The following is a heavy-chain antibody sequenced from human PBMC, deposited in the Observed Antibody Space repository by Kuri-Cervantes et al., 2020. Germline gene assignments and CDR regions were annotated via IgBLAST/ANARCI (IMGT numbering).Heavy chain of an antibody. Sequence: ASVKVSCKASGYTFTSYDINWVRQATGQGLEWMGWKNPNSGNTGYAQKFQGRVTMTRNASISTAYMELSSLRSEDTAVYYCARGSRSWFDVTIDYWGQGTLVTVSS. CDR2: KNPNSGNT. D-gene: IGHD3-10*01. CDR3: ARGSRSWFDVTIDY. CDR1: GYTFTSYD. V-gene: IGHV1-8*01. J-gene: IGHJ4*02.